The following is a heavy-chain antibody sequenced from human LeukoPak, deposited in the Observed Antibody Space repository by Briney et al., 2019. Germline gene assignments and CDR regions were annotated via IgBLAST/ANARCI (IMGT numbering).Heavy chain of an antibody. CDR3: AGVLGELEVSGPYYYGMDV. V-gene: IGHV3-66*01. CDR1: GFTVSSNY. J-gene: IGHJ6*02. D-gene: IGHD3-10*01. CDR2: IYSGGST. Sequence: GGSLRLSCAASGFTVSSNYMSWVRQAPGKGLEWVSVIYSGGSTYYADSVKGRFTISRDNSKNTLYLQMNSLRAEDTAVYYCAGVLGELEVSGPYYYGMDVWGQGTTVTVSS.